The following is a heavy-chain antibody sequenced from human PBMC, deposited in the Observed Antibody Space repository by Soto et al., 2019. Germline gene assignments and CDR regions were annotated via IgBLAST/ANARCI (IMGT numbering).Heavy chain of an antibody. Sequence: PGGSLRLSCAASGFTFSSYSMNWVRQAPGKGLEWVSSISSSSSYIYYADSLKGRFTISRDNAKNSLYLQMNSLRAEDTAVYYCARGVAAAGTRFSDYWGQGTTVTVSS. V-gene: IGHV3-21*01. CDR1: GFTFSSYS. J-gene: IGHJ4*03. CDR3: ARGVAAAGTRFSDY. D-gene: IGHD6-13*01. CDR2: ISSSSSYI.